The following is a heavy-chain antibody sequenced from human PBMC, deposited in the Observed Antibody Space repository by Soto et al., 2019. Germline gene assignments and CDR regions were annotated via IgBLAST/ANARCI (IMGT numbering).Heavy chain of an antibody. Sequence: QVQLVQSAAEVKKPGSSVKVSCKASGDSFTSYAVSWVRQAPGHGLEWMGRIIPIFGTPNYAQRVEGRLTITADESTSTVNMELSSLRSDDTAVYYCATWGNYYESRTLTYWGQGTLVTVSS. J-gene: IGHJ4*02. CDR2: IIPIFGTP. V-gene: IGHV1-69*01. D-gene: IGHD3-22*01. CDR3: ATWGNYYESRTLTY. CDR1: GDSFTSYA.